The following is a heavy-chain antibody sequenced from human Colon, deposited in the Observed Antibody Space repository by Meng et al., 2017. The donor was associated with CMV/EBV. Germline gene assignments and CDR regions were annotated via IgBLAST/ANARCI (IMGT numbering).Heavy chain of an antibody. CDR1: GYTITNFD. Sequence: SGYTITNFDITWVRQAPGQGLEWMGWMNPNNGYTGYAQKFQGRVTMTTDTSINTAYMELSSLSSDDTAVYYCAPNYYDSSGYPVFHYWGQGTPVTVSS. V-gene: IGHV1-8*01. D-gene: IGHD3-22*01. CDR3: APNYYDSSGYPVFHY. J-gene: IGHJ4*02. CDR2: MNPNNGYT.